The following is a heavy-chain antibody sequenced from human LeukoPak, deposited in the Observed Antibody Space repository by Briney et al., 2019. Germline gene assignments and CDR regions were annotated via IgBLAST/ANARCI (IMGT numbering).Heavy chain of an antibody. D-gene: IGHD3-22*01. CDR3: ARSERYYYDSSGSDYFDY. J-gene: IGHJ4*02. Sequence: GASVKVSCKASGYTFTGYYMHWVRQAPGQGREWMGWINPNSGGTNYAQKFQGRVTMTRDTSISTAYMELNRLRSDDTAVYYCARSERYYYDSSGSDYFDYWGQGTLVTVSS. V-gene: IGHV1-2*02. CDR2: INPNSGGT. CDR1: GYTFTGYY.